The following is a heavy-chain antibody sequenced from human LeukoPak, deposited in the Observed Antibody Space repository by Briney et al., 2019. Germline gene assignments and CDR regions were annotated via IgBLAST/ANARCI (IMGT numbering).Heavy chain of an antibody. CDR2: ISSSSSYI. CDR1: GFTFSSYS. CDR3: ARNSQQQWLVSGGYDY. V-gene: IGHV3-21*01. J-gene: IGHJ4*02. D-gene: IGHD6-19*01. Sequence: GGSLRLSCAASGFTFSSYSMNWVRQAPGKGLEWVSSISSSSSYIYYADSVKGRFTISRDNAKNSLYLQMNSLRAEDTAVYYCARNSQQQWLVSGGYDYWGQGTLVTVSS.